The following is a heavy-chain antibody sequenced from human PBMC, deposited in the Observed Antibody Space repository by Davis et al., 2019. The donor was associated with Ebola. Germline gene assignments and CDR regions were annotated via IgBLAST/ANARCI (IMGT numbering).Heavy chain of an antibody. CDR2: ISSSSSYT. D-gene: IGHD6-6*01. CDR1: GFTFSDYY. Sequence: GESLNISCAASGFTFSDYYMSWIRQAPGKGLEWVSYISSSSSYTNYADSVKGRFTISRDNSKNSLYLQMNSLRTEDTAFYSCAKDSNLLQLWHNYYYGMDVWGQGTTVTVSS. CDR3: AKDSNLLQLWHNYYYGMDV. J-gene: IGHJ6*02. V-gene: IGHV3-11*05.